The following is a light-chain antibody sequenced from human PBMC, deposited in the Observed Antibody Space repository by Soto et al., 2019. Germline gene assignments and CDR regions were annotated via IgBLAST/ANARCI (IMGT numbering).Light chain of an antibody. CDR3: QQYNNWPPDRT. CDR2: GAS. CDR1: QSVGSN. V-gene: IGKV3-15*01. Sequence: EIVMTQSPATLSVSPGERATLSCRASQSVGSNLAWYQQKPGQAPRPLIYGASTRATGIPARFSGSGSGTEFTLTISSLQPEDFAIYFCQQYNNWPPDRTFGQGTKVEIK. J-gene: IGKJ1*01.